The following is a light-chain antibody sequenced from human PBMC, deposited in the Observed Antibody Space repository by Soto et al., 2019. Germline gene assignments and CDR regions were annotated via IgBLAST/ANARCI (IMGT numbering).Light chain of an antibody. J-gene: IGKJ1*01. CDR3: QQYARSPET. Sequence: EIVLTQSPGTLSLSPGERATLSCRASQSVTSYLGWYQQKPGQAPRLLIYGVSSRATGIPDRFSGSGSGTDFTLTISRLEPEDFAVYYCQQYARSPETFGQGTKVEIK. CDR2: GVS. CDR1: QSVTSY. V-gene: IGKV3-20*01.